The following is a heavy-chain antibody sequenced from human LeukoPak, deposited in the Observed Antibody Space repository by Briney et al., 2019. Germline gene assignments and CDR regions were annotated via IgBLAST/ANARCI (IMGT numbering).Heavy chain of an antibody. CDR2: IIPIFGTA. D-gene: IGHD5-12*01. J-gene: IGHJ4*02. V-gene: IGHV1-69*01. CDR3: ARDSSRGYSGYESDY. CDR1: GGTFSGYA. Sequence: ASVKVSCKASGGTFSGYAISWVRQAPGQGLEWMGGIIPIFGTANYAQKFQGRVTITADESTSTAYMELSSLRSEDTAVYYCARDSSRGYSGYESDYWGQGTLVTVSS.